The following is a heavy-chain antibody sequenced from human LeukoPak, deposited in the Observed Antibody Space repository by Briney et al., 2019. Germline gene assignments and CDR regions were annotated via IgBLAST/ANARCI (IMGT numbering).Heavy chain of an antibody. J-gene: IGHJ5*02. CDR2: INHSGST. D-gene: IGHD2-15*01. CDR3: ASSSCGGSCRRYLLNWFDP. V-gene: IGHV4-34*01. Sequence: PSETLSLTCAVYGGSFSGYYWSWIRQPPGKGLEWIGEINHSGSTNYNPSLKSRVTISVDTSKNQFSLKLSSVTAADTAVYYCASSSCGGSCRRYLLNWFDPWGQGTLVTVSS. CDR1: GGSFSGYY.